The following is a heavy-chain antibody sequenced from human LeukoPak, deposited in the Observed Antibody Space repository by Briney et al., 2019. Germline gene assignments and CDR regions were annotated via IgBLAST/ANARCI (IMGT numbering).Heavy chain of an antibody. CDR3: ARVRLEYYDFWSGYSLTAPYYYYMDV. CDR2: IIPIFGTA. D-gene: IGHD3-3*01. J-gene: IGHJ6*03. CDR1: GGTSSSYA. Sequence: SVKVSCKASGGTSSSYAISWVRQAPGQGLEWMGGIIPIFGTANYAQKFQGRVTITTDESTSTAYMELSSLRSEDTAVYYCARVRLEYYDFWSGYSLTAPYYYYMDVWGKGTTVTVSS. V-gene: IGHV1-69*05.